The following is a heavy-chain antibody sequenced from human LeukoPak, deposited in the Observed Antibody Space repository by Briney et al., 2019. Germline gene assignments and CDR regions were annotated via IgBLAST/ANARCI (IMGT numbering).Heavy chain of an antibody. CDR2: IYHSGST. CDR1: GGSISTYY. Sequence: SETLSLTCTVSGGSISTYYLNWIRQPPGKRLEWIGYIYHSGSTNYNPSLQSRVTISVDRSKNQFSLKLSSVTAADTAVYYCASERSNRVIDYWGQGTLVTVSS. CDR3: ASERSNRVIDY. J-gene: IGHJ4*02. D-gene: IGHD1-14*01. V-gene: IGHV4-59*12.